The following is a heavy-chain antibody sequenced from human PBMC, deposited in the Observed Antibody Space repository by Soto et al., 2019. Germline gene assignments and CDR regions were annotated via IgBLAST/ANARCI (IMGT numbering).Heavy chain of an antibody. D-gene: IGHD3-3*01. CDR1: GGSISSYY. CDR3: ARELRFLEWSNRGWFDP. CDR2: IYTSGST. J-gene: IGHJ5*02. V-gene: IGHV4-4*07. Sequence: SETLSLTCTVSGGSISSYYWSWIRQPAGKGLEWIGRIYTSGSTNYNPSLKSRVTMSVDTSKNQFSLKLSSVTAADTAVYYCARELRFLEWSNRGWFDPWGQGTLVTFSS.